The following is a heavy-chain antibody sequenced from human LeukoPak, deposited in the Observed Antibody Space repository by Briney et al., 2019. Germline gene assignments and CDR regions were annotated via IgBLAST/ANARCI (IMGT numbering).Heavy chain of an antibody. V-gene: IGHV4-59*01. Sequence: SETLSLTCTASGGSIDSYYWSWIRQPPGKGLEWIGYIYYTGSTEYHPSLKSRVTISLDASKNQFSLKLTSVTAADTAVYYCARVYQSAEYYFDYWGQGNLVSVSS. CDR3: ARVYQSAEYYFDY. CDR1: GGSIDSYY. D-gene: IGHD2-2*01. J-gene: IGHJ4*02. CDR2: IYYTGST.